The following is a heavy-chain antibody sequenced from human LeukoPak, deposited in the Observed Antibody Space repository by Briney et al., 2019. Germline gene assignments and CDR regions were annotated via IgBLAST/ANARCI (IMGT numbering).Heavy chain of an antibody. D-gene: IGHD3-22*01. V-gene: IGHV1-18*01. J-gene: IGHJ3*02. Sequence: ASVKVSCKASGYTFTSYGISWVRQAPGQGLEWMGWISAYNGNTNYEQKLQGRVTMTTDTSTRTAYMELRSLRSDDKAVYYCARVARGYYDSSGYYSDAFDIWGQGTMVTVSS. CDR2: ISAYNGNT. CDR3: ARVARGYYDSSGYYSDAFDI. CDR1: GYTFTSYG.